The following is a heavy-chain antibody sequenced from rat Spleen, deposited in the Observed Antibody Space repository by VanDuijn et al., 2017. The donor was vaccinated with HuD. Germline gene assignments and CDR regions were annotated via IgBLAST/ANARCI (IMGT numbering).Heavy chain of an antibody. D-gene: IGHD1-4*01. V-gene: IGHV2-43*01. CDR2: IWTGGST. Sequence: QVQLKESGPGLVQPSQTLSLTCTVSGFSLTSYHVSWVRQPPGKGLEWMGVIWTGGSTAYNSLLKSRLSISWDTSKNHVFLKMNSLQSEDTAMYFCVRDWGRGYFDYRGQGVMVTVSS. J-gene: IGHJ2*01. CDR1: GFSLTSYH. CDR3: VRDWGRGYFDY.